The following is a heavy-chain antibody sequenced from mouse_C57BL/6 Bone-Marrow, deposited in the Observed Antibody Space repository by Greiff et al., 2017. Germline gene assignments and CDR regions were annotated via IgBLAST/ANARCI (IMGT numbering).Heavy chain of an antibody. D-gene: IGHD4-1*01. CDR1: GYTFTSYW. V-gene: IGHV1-69*01. CDR2: IDPSDSYT. Sequence: VQLQQSGAELVMPGASVKLSCKASGYTFTSYWMHWVKQRPGQGLEWIGEIDPSDSYTNYNQKLKGKSTLTVDKSSSTAYMQLSSLTSEDSAVYYCARRLTGPYAMDYWGQGTSVTVSS. J-gene: IGHJ4*01. CDR3: ARRLTGPYAMDY.